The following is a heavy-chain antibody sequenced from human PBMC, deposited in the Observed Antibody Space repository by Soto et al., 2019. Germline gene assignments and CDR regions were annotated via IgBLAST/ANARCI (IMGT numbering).Heavy chain of an antibody. CDR2: INAGYGNT. V-gene: IGHV1-3*01. D-gene: IGHD7-27*01. CDR1: GYTFRSYA. J-gene: IGHJ4*02. CDR3: ARDTGDGTFDF. Sequence: ASVKVSCKASGYTFRSYAMHWVRQAPGQRLEWMGWINAGYGNTQSSQKFQDRVTISRDTSASTAYMELTSLRSEDTAVYYCARDTGDGTFDFWGQGTLVTVSS.